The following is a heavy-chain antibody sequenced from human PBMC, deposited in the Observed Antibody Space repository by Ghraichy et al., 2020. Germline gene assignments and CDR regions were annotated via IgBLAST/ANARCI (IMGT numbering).Heavy chain of an antibody. CDR1: GCTISSYT. V-gene: IGHV1-69*13. Sequence: SVKVSCKASGCTISSYTTNWVRPAPRQRLEWMGGVIPIFGTANYAQKFQGRVTITADESTSTAYMELSSLRSEDTAVYYCARAQPIWFREDYWGQGTLVTVST. D-gene: IGHD3-10*01. J-gene: IGHJ4*02. CDR2: VIPIFGTA. CDR3: ARAQPIWFREDY.